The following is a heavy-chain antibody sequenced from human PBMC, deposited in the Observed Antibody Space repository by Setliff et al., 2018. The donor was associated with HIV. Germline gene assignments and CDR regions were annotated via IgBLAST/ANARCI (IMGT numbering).Heavy chain of an antibody. D-gene: IGHD6-13*01. V-gene: IGHV4-34*01. CDR3: ARVGYIDAFDV. CDR1: GGSLSGHY. J-gene: IGHJ3*01. Sequence: SETLSLTCAVYGGSLSGHYWTWIRQPPGKGLEWIGEINHSGSTSYSPSLKSRVTISVDTSKNQFSLKLTSVTAADTAVYYCARVGYIDAFDVWGQGTMVTVSS. CDR2: INHSGST.